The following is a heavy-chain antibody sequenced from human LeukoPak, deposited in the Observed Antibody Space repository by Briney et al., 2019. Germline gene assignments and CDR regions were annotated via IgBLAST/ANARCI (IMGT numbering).Heavy chain of an antibody. Sequence: SGGSLRLSCASSGFTFSSYWMHWVRKAPGKGLVWVSRINSDGSSTNYADSVKGRFTISRDNARNTLYLQMNSLRDEDTAVYYCAREGTPSYWYFDLWGRGTLVTVSS. CDR1: GFTFSSYW. V-gene: IGHV3-74*01. D-gene: IGHD3-10*01. CDR2: INSDGSST. J-gene: IGHJ2*01. CDR3: AREGTPSYWYFDL.